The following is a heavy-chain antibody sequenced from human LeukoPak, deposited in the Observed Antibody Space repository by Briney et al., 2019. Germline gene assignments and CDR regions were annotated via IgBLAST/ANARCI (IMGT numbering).Heavy chain of an antibody. Sequence: SETLSLTCTVSGVSISSSNSYWGWIRQPPGKGLEWIGSIYYSGNTYYNASLKSQVSISIDTSKNQFSLRLTSVTAADTAVYYCARDSWEEQQLGFLGRSPCDYWGQGTLVTVSS. V-gene: IGHV4-39*02. CDR3: ARDSWEEQQLGFLGRSPCDY. CDR2: IYYSGNT. J-gene: IGHJ4*02. CDR1: GVSISSSNSY. D-gene: IGHD6-13*01.